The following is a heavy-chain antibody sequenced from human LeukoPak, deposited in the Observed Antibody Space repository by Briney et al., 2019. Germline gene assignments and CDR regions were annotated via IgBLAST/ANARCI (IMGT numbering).Heavy chain of an antibody. Sequence: PGGSLRLSCAASGLTFSSYGMHWVRQAPGKGLEWVAVIWYDGSNKYYADSVKGRFTISRDNSKNTLYPQMNSLRAEDTAVYYCARDQMVQGVIYYFDYWGQGTLVTVSS. V-gene: IGHV3-33*01. CDR1: GLTFSSYG. CDR3: ARDQMVQGVIYYFDY. D-gene: IGHD3-10*01. J-gene: IGHJ4*02. CDR2: IWYDGSNK.